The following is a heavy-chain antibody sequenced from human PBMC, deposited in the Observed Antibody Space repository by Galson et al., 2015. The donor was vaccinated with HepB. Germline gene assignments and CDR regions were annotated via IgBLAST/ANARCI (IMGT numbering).Heavy chain of an antibody. Sequence: SLRLSCAASGFTFSSYAMHWVRQAPGKGLEWVAVISYDGSNKYYADSVKGRFTISRDNSKNTLYLQMNSLRAEDTAVYYCAGVSGSYLGAFDIWGQGTMVTVSS. D-gene: IGHD1-26*01. J-gene: IGHJ3*02. V-gene: IGHV3-30-3*01. CDR2: ISYDGSNK. CDR3: AGVSGSYLGAFDI. CDR1: GFTFSSYA.